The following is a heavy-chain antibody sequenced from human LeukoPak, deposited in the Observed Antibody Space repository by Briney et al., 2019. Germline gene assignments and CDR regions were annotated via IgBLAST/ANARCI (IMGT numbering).Heavy chain of an antibody. J-gene: IGHJ6*02. D-gene: IGHD2/OR15-2a*01. Sequence: GGSLRLSCAASGFTFSSYSMNWVRQAPGKGLEWVSYISSSGSTIYYADSVKGRLTISRDNAKNSLYLQLSSLRDEDTAVYYCARDRLSHRHYYYGMDVWGQGTTVTVSS. CDR3: ARDRLSHRHYYYGMDV. CDR1: GFTFSSYS. V-gene: IGHV3-48*02. CDR2: ISSSGSTI.